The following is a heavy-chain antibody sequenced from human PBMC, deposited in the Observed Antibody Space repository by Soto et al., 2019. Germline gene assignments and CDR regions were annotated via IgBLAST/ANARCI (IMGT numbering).Heavy chain of an antibody. V-gene: IGHV1-69*13. CDR2: IMPVFPTP. J-gene: IGHJ6*02. CDR3: ARDKDRQQLGGNYYYIMDV. Sequence: ASVKVSCKTSGGTFRTSAISWVRQAPGHGLEWMGGIMPVFPTPDYAQKFQGRVTITADESTSTAYMELSSLGSEDTAVYYCARDKDRQQLGGNYYYIMDVWGQGTTVTVSS. CDR1: GGTFRTSA. D-gene: IGHD3-3*02.